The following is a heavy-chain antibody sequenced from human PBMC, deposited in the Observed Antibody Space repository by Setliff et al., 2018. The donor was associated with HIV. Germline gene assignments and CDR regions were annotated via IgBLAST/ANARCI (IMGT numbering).Heavy chain of an antibody. CDR3: AGGAYLYADRHQAEYFQH. CDR2: ITYDGSNK. CDR1: GFTFSSYA. D-gene: IGHD4-17*01. V-gene: IGHV3-30*04. J-gene: IGHJ1*01. Sequence: GGSLRLSCAASGFTFSSYAMHWVRQAPGKGLEWVAVITYDGSNKYYADSVNGRFTISRDNSKNTLSLQINSLRGEDTAVYYCAGGAYLYADRHQAEYFQHWGQGTLVTVSS.